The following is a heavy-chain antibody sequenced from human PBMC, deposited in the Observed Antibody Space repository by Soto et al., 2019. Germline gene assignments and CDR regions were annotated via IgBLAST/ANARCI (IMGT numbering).Heavy chain of an antibody. Sequence: GGSLKISCAASGFTFNSSGMTWVRKDPGKGLEWVSTISNSGGSTYYADSVKGRFTISRDNSKNTLYLQMNSLRAEDTAVYYCAKLRIQLWLQDDYWGQGTPVTVSS. CDR2: ISNSGGST. V-gene: IGHV3-23*01. CDR1: GFTFNSSG. J-gene: IGHJ4*02. D-gene: IGHD5-18*01. CDR3: AKLRIQLWLQDDY.